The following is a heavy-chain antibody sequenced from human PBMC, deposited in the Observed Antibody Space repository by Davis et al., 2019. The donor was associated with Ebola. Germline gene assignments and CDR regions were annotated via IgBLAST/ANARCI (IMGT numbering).Heavy chain of an antibody. CDR3: ASSKASRLYN. D-gene: IGHD6-6*01. J-gene: IGHJ4*02. Sequence: PGGSLRLSCVASGFTFSSYGMNWVRQAPGKGLEWVSSISSSSNYIYYADSVNGRFTISSDNAKNSMYLQMNSLKVEDTAVYYCASSKASRLYNWGQGTLVTVSS. V-gene: IGHV3-21*01. CDR2: ISSSSNYI. CDR1: GFTFSSYG.